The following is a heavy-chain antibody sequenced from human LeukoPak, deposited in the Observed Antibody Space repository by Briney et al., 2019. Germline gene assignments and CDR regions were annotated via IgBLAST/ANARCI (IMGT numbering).Heavy chain of an antibody. Sequence: GRSLRLSCAASGFTFSNYEMNWVRQAPGKGLEWVSYISSSGGTIYYADSVKGRFTISRDNAKNALYLQMNSLRAEDTAVYYCARTRRMYYWGQGTLVTVSS. J-gene: IGHJ4*02. CDR3: ARTRRMYY. CDR2: ISSSGGTI. CDR1: GFTFSNYE. V-gene: IGHV3-48*03.